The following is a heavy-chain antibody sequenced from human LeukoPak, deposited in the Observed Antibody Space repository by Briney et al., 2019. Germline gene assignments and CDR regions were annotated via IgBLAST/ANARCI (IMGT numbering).Heavy chain of an antibody. CDR3: AADRRCSRTTCYPYNFDY. V-gene: IGHV1-58*01. D-gene: IGHD2-2*01. Sequence: TSVKVSCKASGFTFPRSAVQWVRQARGQPLEWIGWIVVGSGNTNYAQKFQERVTITRDMSTGTAYMELSSLRSEDTAVYYCAADRRCSRTTCYPYNFDYWGQGTLVTVSS. CDR1: GFTFPRSA. J-gene: IGHJ4*02. CDR2: IVVGSGNT.